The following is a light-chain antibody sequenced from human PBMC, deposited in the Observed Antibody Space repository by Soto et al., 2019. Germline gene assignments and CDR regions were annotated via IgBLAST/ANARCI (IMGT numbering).Light chain of an antibody. CDR3: QQYNSYRA. CDR1: QTISGY. J-gene: IGKJ1*01. Sequence: DIQMTQSPSSLSASVGDRGTIACRASQTISGYLNWYQHKPGEAPKLLIYAASNLQSGVPSRFSGSGSGTEFTLTISSLQPDDFATYYCQQYNSYRAFGQGTKVDIK. V-gene: IGKV1-9*01. CDR2: AAS.